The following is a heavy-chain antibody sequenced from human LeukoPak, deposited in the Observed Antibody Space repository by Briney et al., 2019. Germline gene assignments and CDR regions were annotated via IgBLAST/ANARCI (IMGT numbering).Heavy chain of an antibody. Sequence: GGSLRLSCATSGYTFSSYAMSWVRQAPGKGLEWVSGIGASGGSTYYADSVKGRFTISRDNSKNTLYLQMNSLRTEDTAVYYCAKAEGYDILTGLDYWGQGTLVTVSS. J-gene: IGHJ4*02. V-gene: IGHV3-23*01. CDR3: AKAEGYDILTGLDY. CDR1: GYTFSSYA. D-gene: IGHD3-9*01. CDR2: IGASGGST.